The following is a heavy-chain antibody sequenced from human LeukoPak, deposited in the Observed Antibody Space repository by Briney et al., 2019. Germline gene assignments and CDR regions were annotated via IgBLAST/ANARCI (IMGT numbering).Heavy chain of an antibody. D-gene: IGHD1-14*01. CDR3: AKAPLRAGYWYFDL. Sequence: PGGSLRLSCAASGFTFKKYDVTWVRQAPGKGLEWVSGIRASGGATYYADSVKGRFNISRGNSKNTLYLQMNSLRAEDTAVYYCAKAPLRAGYWYFDLWGRGTLVTVSS. V-gene: IGHV3-23*01. J-gene: IGHJ2*01. CDR2: IRASGGAT. CDR1: GFTFKKYD.